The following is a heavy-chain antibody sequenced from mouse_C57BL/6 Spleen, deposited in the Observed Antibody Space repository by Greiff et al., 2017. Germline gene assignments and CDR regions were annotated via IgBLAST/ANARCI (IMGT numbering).Heavy chain of an antibody. Sequence: QQSCKASGYTFTSYWMHWVKQRPIQGLEWIGNIDPSDSETHYNQKFKDKATLTVDKSSSTAYMQLSSLTSEDSAVYYCARPYYYGSPWFAYWGQGTLVTVSA. D-gene: IGHD1-1*01. CDR1: GYTFTSYW. J-gene: IGHJ3*01. CDR3: ARPYYYGSPWFAY. CDR2: IDPSDSET. V-gene: IGHV1-52*01.